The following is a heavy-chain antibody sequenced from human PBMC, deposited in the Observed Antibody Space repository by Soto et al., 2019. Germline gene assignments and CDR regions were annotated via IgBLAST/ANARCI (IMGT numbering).Heavy chain of an antibody. Sequence: GGSLILSCAASGFTFSSYAMDWVRQAPGKGLEWVSSISASGVSTYYADSENGRFTISRDTSKNTLYLQISSLRAEDTAVYHCAIRPLFYDSSGYVNSYWGQGTLVTVSS. CDR3: AIRPLFYDSSGYVNSY. D-gene: IGHD3-22*01. CDR2: ISASGVST. V-gene: IGHV3-23*01. J-gene: IGHJ4*02. CDR1: GFTFSSYA.